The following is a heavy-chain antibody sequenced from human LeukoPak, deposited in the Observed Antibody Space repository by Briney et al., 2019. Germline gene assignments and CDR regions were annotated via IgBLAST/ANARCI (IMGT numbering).Heavy chain of an antibody. D-gene: IGHD3-3*01. Sequence: PAETLPLPSGASAYSTGSGYYWGWIRQPPGKGLEWVGAIHHSGSTYDNPSLTSGCILSVDPPKNQFSLKLTSVTAADTALYYCARLYYDIWSSYYTDNTLDPWGQGTLVTVSS. V-gene: IGHV4-38-2*01. CDR1: AYSTGSGYY. CDR3: ARLYYDIWSSYYTDNTLDP. CDR2: IHHSGST. J-gene: IGHJ5*02.